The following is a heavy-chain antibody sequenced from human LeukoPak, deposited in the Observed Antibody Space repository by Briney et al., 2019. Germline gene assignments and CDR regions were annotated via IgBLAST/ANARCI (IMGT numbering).Heavy chain of an antibody. D-gene: IGHD3-9*01. CDR3: ASSLGILTGYYTLGY. CDR1: GFTFSDYY. Sequence: GGSLRLSCAASGFTFSDYYMSWIRQAPGKGLEWVSYISSSGSTIYYADSVKGRFTISRDNAKNSLYLQMNSLRAEDTAVFYCASSLGILTGYYTLGYWGQGTLVTVSS. CDR2: ISSSGSTI. J-gene: IGHJ4*02. V-gene: IGHV3-11*04.